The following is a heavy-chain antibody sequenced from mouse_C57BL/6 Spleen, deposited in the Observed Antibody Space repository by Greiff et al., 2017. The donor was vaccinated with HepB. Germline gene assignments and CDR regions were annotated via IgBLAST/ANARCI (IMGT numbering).Heavy chain of an antibody. D-gene: IGHD1-1*01. J-gene: IGHJ4*01. CDR1: GYAFTNYL. Sequence: QVHVKQSGAELVRPGTSVKVSCKASGYAFTNYLIEWVKQRPGQGLEWIGVINPGSGGTNYNEKFKGKATLTADKSSSTAYMQLSSLTSEDSAVYFCARSTVVAYYAMDYWGQGTSVTVSS. CDR2: INPGSGGT. CDR3: ARSTVVAYYAMDY. V-gene: IGHV1-54*01.